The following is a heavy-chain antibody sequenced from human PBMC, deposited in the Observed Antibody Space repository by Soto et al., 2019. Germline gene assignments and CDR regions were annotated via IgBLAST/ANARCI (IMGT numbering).Heavy chain of an antibody. J-gene: IGHJ5*02. CDR3: ARGSRYFDWLLPTPSHWFDP. D-gene: IGHD3-9*01. CDR2: INPNSGGT. Sequence: ASVKVSCKASGYTFTGYYMHWVRQAPGQGLEWMGWINPNSGGTNYAQKFQGRVTMTRDTSISTAYMELSRLRSDDTAVYHCARGSRYFDWLLPTPSHWFDPWGQGTLVTVSS. CDR1: GYTFTGYY. V-gene: IGHV1-2*02.